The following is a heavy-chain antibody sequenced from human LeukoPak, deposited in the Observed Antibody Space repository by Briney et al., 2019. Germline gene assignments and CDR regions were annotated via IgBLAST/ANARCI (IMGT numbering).Heavy chain of an antibody. Sequence: GGSLRLSCAASGFTFSSYAMSWVRQAPGKGLEWVSAISGSGGSTYYADSVKGRFTISRDNSKNTLYLQMNSLRAEDTAVYYCAKSGLYYDILTGYNYFDYWGQGTLVTVSP. CDR3: AKSGLYYDILTGYNYFDY. V-gene: IGHV3-23*01. J-gene: IGHJ4*02. CDR2: ISGSGGST. D-gene: IGHD3-9*01. CDR1: GFTFSSYA.